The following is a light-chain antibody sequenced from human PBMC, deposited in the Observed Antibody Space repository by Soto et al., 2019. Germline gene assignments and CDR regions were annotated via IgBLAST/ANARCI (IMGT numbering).Light chain of an antibody. CDR3: QQYHTWPIT. Sequence: DIQLTQSPSSLSASVGDRVTITCQASQDISNHLNWYQQKPGKAPNLLIYDASDLETGVPSRFSGGGSGTFFSFTINSLQPEDIATYYCQQYHTWPITFGGGTKVEIK. J-gene: IGKJ4*01. CDR2: DAS. CDR1: QDISNH. V-gene: IGKV1-33*01.